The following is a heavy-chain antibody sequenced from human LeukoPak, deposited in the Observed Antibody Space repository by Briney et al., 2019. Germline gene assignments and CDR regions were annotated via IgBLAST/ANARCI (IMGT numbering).Heavy chain of an antibody. D-gene: IGHD6-19*01. CDR2: IYYSGST. J-gene: IGHJ3*02. Sequence: SQTLSLTCTVSGGSISSGGYYWSWIRQHPGKGLEWIGYIYYSGSTYYNPSLKSRVTISVDTSKNQFSLKLSSVTAADTAVYYCARRVGRAVASSSPAHFDIWGQGTMVTVSS. CDR3: ARRVGRAVASSSPAHFDI. CDR1: GGSISSGGYY. V-gene: IGHV4-31*03.